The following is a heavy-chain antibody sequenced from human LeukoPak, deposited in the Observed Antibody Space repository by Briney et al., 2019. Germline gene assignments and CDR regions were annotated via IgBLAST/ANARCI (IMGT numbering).Heavy chain of an antibody. Sequence: GGSLRLSCAGSGFTFSSYAMSWVRQAPGKGLEWVSAISASGGNTYYADSVKGRFTISRDNSKNTQYLQMNSLRAEDTAVYYCAKGPYYYDSSGYARRWFDPWGQGTLVTVSS. CDR1: GFTFSSYA. CDR2: ISASGGNT. J-gene: IGHJ5*02. CDR3: AKGPYYYDSSGYARRWFDP. V-gene: IGHV3-23*01. D-gene: IGHD3-22*01.